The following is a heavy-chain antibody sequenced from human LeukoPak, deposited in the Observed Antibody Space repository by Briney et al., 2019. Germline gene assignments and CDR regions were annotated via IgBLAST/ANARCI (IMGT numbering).Heavy chain of an antibody. V-gene: IGHV3-23*01. J-gene: IGHJ6*03. D-gene: IGHD2-21*02. CDR3: ARVLVVVTGNYMDV. CDR1: RFTFSRYA. CDR2: ISGGGDST. Sequence: GGSLRLSCAASRFTFSRYALHWVRQAPGKGLESVSAISGGGDSTYYADSVKGRFTISRDSAKNSLYLQMNSLRAEDTAVYYCARVLVVVTGNYMDVWGKGTTVTISS.